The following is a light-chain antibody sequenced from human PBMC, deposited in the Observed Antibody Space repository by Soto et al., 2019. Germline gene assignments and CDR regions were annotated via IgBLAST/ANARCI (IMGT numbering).Light chain of an antibody. CDR1: QSISSNF. J-gene: IGKJ2*01. Sequence: EIVLTQSPGILSLSPGERASLPCGASQSISSNFLAWYQQKPGQAPRLLIYGASSRATDIPDRFSGSGSGTDFTLTISRLEPEDSAVYYCQQYGSSPTFGQGTKVDIK. CDR3: QQYGSSPT. CDR2: GAS. V-gene: IGKV3-20*01.